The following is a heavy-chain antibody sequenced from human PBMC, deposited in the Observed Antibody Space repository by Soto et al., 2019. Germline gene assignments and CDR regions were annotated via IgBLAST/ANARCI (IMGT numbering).Heavy chain of an antibody. CDR2: ISWNSGSI. CDR3: AKTISGYNWNDGFDY. V-gene: IGHV3-9*01. D-gene: IGHD1-1*01. CDR1: GFTFDDYA. J-gene: IGHJ4*02. Sequence: EVQLVESGGGLVQPGGSLRLSCAASGFTFDDYAMHWVRQAPGKGLEWVSGISWNSGSIGYADSVKGRFTISRDNAKNSLYLQMNSLRAEDTALYYCAKTISGYNWNDGFDYWGQGTLVTVSS.